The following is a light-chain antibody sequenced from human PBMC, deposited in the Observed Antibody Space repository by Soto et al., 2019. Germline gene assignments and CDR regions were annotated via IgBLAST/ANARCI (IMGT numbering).Light chain of an antibody. CDR2: EVS. J-gene: IGLJ1*01. Sequence: QSVLAQPASVSGSPGQSITISCTGTNSDVGSYNLVSWYQQHPGKAPKLMIYEVSKRPSGVSNRFSGSKSGNTASLTISGLQAEDEADYYCCSYAGSRYVFGTGTKVTVL. CDR3: CSYAGSRYV. CDR1: NSDVGSYNL. V-gene: IGLV2-23*02.